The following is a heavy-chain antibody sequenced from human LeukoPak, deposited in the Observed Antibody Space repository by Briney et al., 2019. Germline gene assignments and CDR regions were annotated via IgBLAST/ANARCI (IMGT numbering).Heavy chain of an antibody. Sequence: SVKVSCKASGGTFSSYAISWVRQAPGQGLEWMGGIIPIFGTANYAQKFQGRVTITTDESTSTAYTELSSLRSEDTAVYYCARGPYPKRDTAMDDYYYYYMDVWGKGTTVTVSS. CDR2: IIPIFGTA. D-gene: IGHD5-18*01. CDR1: GGTFSSYA. V-gene: IGHV1-69*05. J-gene: IGHJ6*03. CDR3: ARGPYPKRDTAMDDYYYYYMDV.